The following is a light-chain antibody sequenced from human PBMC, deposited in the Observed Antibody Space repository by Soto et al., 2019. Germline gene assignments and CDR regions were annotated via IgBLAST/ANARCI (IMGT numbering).Light chain of an antibody. CDR2: EVT. CDR1: SSDVGSYNY. CDR3: SSYASSNIYV. V-gene: IGLV2-8*01. J-gene: IGLJ1*01. Sequence: QSVLTQPPSASGSPGQSVTISCTGTSSDVGSYNYVSWYRLHPGKAPKLMIYEVTKRPSGVPDRFSGSKSGNTASLTVSGLQAEDEADYYCSSYASSNIYVFGTGTKVTVL.